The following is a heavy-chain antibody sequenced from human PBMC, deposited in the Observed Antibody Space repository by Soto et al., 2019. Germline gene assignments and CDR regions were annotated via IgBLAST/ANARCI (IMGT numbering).Heavy chain of an antibody. Sequence: KAGGSLRLSCAASGFTFSDYYMSWIRQAPGKGLEWVSYISSSGSTIYYADSVKGRFTISRDNAKNSLYLQMNSLRAEDTAVYYCAKTGGSYYDSSGYYAIDYWGQGTLVTVSS. D-gene: IGHD3-22*01. CDR3: AKTGGSYYDSSGYYAIDY. CDR1: GFTFSDYY. V-gene: IGHV3-11*01. CDR2: ISSSGSTI. J-gene: IGHJ4*02.